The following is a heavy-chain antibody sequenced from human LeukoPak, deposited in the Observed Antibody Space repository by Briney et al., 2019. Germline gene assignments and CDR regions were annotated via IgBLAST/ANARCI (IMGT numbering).Heavy chain of an antibody. CDR1: GFTFSDYA. CDR2: IAYGGTYT. V-gene: IGHV3-30*03. Sequence: PGTSLRLSCAASGFTFSDYAMHWVRPAPGKGLEWVAVIAYGGTYTHHADSLKGRFTISRDNSRDTLYLQINRLRPEDTALYYCARNKAIASFFGMDVWGQGTTVIVSS. CDR3: ARNKAIASFFGMDV. D-gene: IGHD2/OR15-2a*01. J-gene: IGHJ6*02.